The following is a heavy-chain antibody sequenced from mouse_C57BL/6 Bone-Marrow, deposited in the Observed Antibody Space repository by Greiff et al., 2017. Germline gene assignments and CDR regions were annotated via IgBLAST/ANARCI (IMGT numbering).Heavy chain of an antibody. V-gene: IGHV14-4*01. CDR3: TLYWFAY. Sequence: DVKLQESGAELVRPGASVKLSCTASGFNIKDDYMHWVKQRPEQGLEWIGWIDPENGDTEYASKFQGKATITADTSSNTAYLQLSSLTSEDTAVYYCTLYWFAYWGQGTLVTVSA. CDR2: IDPENGDT. J-gene: IGHJ3*01. CDR1: GFNIKDDY.